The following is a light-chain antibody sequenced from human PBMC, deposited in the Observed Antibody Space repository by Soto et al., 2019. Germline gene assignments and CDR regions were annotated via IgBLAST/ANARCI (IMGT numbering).Light chain of an antibody. CDR2: STT. CDR1: TGAVTSGYY. V-gene: IGLV7-43*01. CDR3: LRFYGDSVV. J-gene: IGLJ2*01. Sequence: QAVVTQEPSLTVSPGGTVTLTCASSTGAVTSGYYPNWFQQKPGQPPRALIYSTTYKHSWTPARFSGSLLGGKAALTLSGVQPEDEADYYCLRFYGDSVVFGGGTKVTVL.